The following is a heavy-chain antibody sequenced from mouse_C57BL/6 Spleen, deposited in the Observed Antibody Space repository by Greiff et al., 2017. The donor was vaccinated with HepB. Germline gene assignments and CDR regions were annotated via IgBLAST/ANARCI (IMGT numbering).Heavy chain of an antibody. CDR3: ARNYGSSWGYFDV. D-gene: IGHD1-1*01. CDR1: GYTFTNYW. CDR2: IYPGGGYT. J-gene: IGHJ1*03. V-gene: IGHV1-63*01. Sequence: VKLVESGAELVRPGTSVKMSCKASGYTFTNYWIGWAKQRPGHGLEWIGDIYPGGGYTNYNEKFKGKATLTADKSSSTAYMQFSSLTSEDSAIYYCARNYGSSWGYFDVWGTGTTVTVSS.